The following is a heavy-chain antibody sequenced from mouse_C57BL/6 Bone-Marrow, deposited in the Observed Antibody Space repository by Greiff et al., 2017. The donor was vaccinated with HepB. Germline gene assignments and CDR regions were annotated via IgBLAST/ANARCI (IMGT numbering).Heavy chain of an antibody. CDR1: GFTFSSYG. CDR2: ISSGGSYT. D-gene: IGHD1-1*01. V-gene: IGHV5-6*01. CDR3: ASPYYYGSSYGTGGWYFDV. Sequence: EVKLVESGGDLVKPGGSLKLSCAASGFTFSSYGMSWVRQTPDKRLEWVATISSGGSYTYYPDSVKGRFTISRDNAKNTLYLQMSSLKSEDTAMYYCASPYYYGSSYGTGGWYFDVWGTGTTVTVSS. J-gene: IGHJ1*03.